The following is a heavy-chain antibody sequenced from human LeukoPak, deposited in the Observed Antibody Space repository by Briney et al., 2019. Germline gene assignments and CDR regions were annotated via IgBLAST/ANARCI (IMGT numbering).Heavy chain of an antibody. V-gene: IGHV1-69*04. D-gene: IGHD6-6*01. Sequence: SVKVSCKASGGTFSSYAISWVRQAPGQGLEWMGRVIPILGIANYAQKFQGRVTITADKSTSTAYMELSSLRSEDTAVYYCARSSIAARSFDYWGQGTLVTVSS. CDR2: VIPILGIA. CDR3: ARSSIAARSFDY. CDR1: GGTFSSYA. J-gene: IGHJ4*02.